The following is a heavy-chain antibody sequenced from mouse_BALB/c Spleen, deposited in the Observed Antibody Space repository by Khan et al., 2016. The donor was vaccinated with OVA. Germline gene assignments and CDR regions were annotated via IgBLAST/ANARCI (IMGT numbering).Heavy chain of an antibody. J-gene: IGHJ3*01. D-gene: IGHD2-14*01. Sequence: QVQLKQSGAELARPGASVKMSCKASGYTFTSYTIHWIKERPGQGLEWIGNINPSNGYTNYNQKFKDKATLTTDKSSTTAYLQLSSLTSDDSAVYSCVRDGAYHRNDGWFAYWGQGTLVTVSA. CDR1: GYTFTSYT. CDR3: VRDGAYHRNDGWFAY. V-gene: IGHV1-4*01. CDR2: INPSNGYT.